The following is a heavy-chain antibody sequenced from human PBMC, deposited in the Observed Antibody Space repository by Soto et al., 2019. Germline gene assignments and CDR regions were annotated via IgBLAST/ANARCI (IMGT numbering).Heavy chain of an antibody. CDR2: VIPIFGTA. CDR1: GGTFSSYA. CDR3: ARDKRGYSGYDQGSVYFDY. Sequence: SVKVSCKASGGTFSSYAISWVRQAPGQGLEWMGGVIPIFGTANYAQKFQGRVTITADKSTSTAYMELSSLRSEDTAVYYCARDKRGYSGYDQGSVYFDYWGQGTLVTVYS. V-gene: IGHV1-69*06. J-gene: IGHJ4*02. D-gene: IGHD5-12*01.